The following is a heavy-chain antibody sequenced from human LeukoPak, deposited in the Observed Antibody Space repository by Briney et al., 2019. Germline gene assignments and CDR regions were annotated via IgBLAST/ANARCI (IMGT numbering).Heavy chain of an antibody. V-gene: IGHV4-59*01. CDR1: GGSISSYY. J-gene: IGHJ6*03. CDR2: IYYSGST. D-gene: IGHD5-18*01. Sequence: PSETLSLTCTVSGGSISSYYWSWIRQPPGKGLEWIGYIYYSGSTNYNPSLKSRVTISVDTSKNQFSLKLSSVAAADTAVYYCARTTEGGYTYDYFYYYYMDVWGKGTTVTISS. CDR3: ARTTEGGYTYDYFYYYYMDV.